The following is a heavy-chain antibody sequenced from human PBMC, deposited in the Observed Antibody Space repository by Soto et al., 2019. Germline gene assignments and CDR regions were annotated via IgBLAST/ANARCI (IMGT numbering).Heavy chain of an antibody. CDR3: ARRAETNGWNGFGADKYYFDF. D-gene: IGHD1-1*01. CDR1: GYTFTSYD. J-gene: IGHJ4*02. CDR2: MNPNTGNS. Sequence: ASVKVSCKASGYTFTSYDIYWGRQAIGQGLEWMGWMNPNTGNSAYAQKFQGRVTVTSDTSINTVHMELNSLRSEDTAVYYCARRAETNGWNGFGADKYYFDFWGQGTLVTVSS. V-gene: IGHV1-8*01.